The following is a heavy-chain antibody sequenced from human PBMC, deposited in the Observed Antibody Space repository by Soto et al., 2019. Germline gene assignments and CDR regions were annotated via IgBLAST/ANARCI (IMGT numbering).Heavy chain of an antibody. CDR3: ARDGVGPHY. V-gene: IGHV4-34*01. CDR2: INHRGST. J-gene: IGHJ4*02. CDR1: GGSFSGYS. Sequence: ASETLSLTCAVYGGSFSGYSWSWIRQPPGKGLEWIGEINHRGSTNYNPSLKSRVTISVDTSKNQFSLKLSSVTAADTAVYYCARDGVGPHYWGQGTLVTV.